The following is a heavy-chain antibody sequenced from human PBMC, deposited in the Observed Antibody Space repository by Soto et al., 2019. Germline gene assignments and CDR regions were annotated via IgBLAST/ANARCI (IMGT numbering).Heavy chain of an antibody. D-gene: IGHD2-21*02. J-gene: IGHJ6*02. CDR1: GFSLSTRGVG. Sequence: QITLKESGPTLMKPTQTLTLTCTFSGFSLSTRGVGVGWIRQPPGKALEWLALIYWDNDKRYSPSLRNRLTTPQDTSKNQVVLTMTNMDPVDTATYYCAHSRCGGDCLQSYPSHYYYGMDVWGQGTTVTVSS. CDR2: IYWDNDK. V-gene: IGHV2-5*02. CDR3: AHSRCGGDCLQSYPSHYYYGMDV.